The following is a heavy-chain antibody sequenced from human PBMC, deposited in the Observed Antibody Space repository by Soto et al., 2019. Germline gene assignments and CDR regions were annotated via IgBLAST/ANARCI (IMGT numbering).Heavy chain of an antibody. CDR1: GYTFTNYW. CDR2: IYPADSDT. J-gene: IGHJ6*02. CDR3: ARHGVYNWRKKTYAIDV. D-gene: IGHD1-20*01. V-gene: IGHV5-51*01. Sequence: PGESLKISCKGSGYTFTNYWIGWVRQMPGKGLEWLGIIYPADSDTRYSPSFQGQVTISADKSFRTAYLQWSSLKASDTAKYYCARHGVYNWRKKTYAIDVWGLGTTVTVSS.